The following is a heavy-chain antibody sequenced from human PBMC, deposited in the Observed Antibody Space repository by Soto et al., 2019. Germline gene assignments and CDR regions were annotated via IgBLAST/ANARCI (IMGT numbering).Heavy chain of an antibody. Sequence: QVQVVQSGAEVKKPGASVKVSCTASGYTFTDYRIHWVRQAPGQGLEWMGWINPNSGGTNYAQKFQGGVTMTRDTSISTAYMELSRLRSDDTAVYYSARDGTNAFDIWGQGTMVNVAS. V-gene: IGHV1-2*02. CDR1: GYTFTDYR. CDR3: ARDGTNAFDI. CDR2: INPNSGGT. J-gene: IGHJ3*02. D-gene: IGHD1-1*01.